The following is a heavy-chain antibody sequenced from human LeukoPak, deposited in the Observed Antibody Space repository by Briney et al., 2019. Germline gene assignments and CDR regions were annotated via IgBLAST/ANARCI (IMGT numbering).Heavy chain of an antibody. V-gene: IGHV1-69*04. J-gene: IGHJ4*02. CDR2: IVPILGIA. D-gene: IGHD1-7*01. Sequence: SVKVSCKASGGTFSSYAISWVRRAPGQGLEWMGRIVPILGIANYAQKFQGRVTITADKSTSTAYMELSSLRSEDTAVYYCARRRVELGFDYWGQGTLVTVSS. CDR1: GGTFSSYA. CDR3: ARRRVELGFDY.